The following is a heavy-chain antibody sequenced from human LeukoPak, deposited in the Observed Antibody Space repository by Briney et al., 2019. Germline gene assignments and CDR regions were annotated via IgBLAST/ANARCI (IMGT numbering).Heavy chain of an antibody. CDR2: IYHSGST. CDR1: GGSISSGGYY. J-gene: IGHJ6*03. Sequence: SETLSLTCTVSGGSISSGGYYWSWIRQPPGKGLEWIGYIYHSGSTYYNPSLKSRVTISVDRSKNQFSLKLSSVTAADTAVYYCARAPIHRGGYPYYYYMDVWGKGTTVTVSS. D-gene: IGHD5-12*01. V-gene: IGHV4-30-2*01. CDR3: ARAPIHRGGYPYYYYMDV.